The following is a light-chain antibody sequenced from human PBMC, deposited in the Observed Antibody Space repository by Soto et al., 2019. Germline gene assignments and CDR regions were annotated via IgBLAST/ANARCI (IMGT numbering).Light chain of an antibody. CDR2: EVS. Sequence: QSVLTQPASVSGSPGQSITISCTGTSSDVGGSNYVSWYQQHPGKAPKLMIYEVSNRPSGVSNRFSGSKSGNTASLTISGLQAEDEADYYCSSYTSSSTLYVIFGGGTQLTVL. J-gene: IGLJ2*01. CDR1: SSDVGGSNY. V-gene: IGLV2-14*01. CDR3: SSYTSSSTLYVI.